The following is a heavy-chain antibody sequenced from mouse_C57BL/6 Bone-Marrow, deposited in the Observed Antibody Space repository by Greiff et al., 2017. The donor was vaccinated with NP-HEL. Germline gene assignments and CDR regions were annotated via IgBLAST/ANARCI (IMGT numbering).Heavy chain of an antibody. CDR1: GFSLTSYG. CDR3: ARDYGSSYSYYFDY. CDR2: IWSGGST. J-gene: IGHJ2*01. D-gene: IGHD1-1*01. Sequence: VQLKESGPGLVQPSQSLSITCTVSGFSLTSYGVHWVRQSPGKGLEWLGVIWSGGSTDYNAAFISRLSISKDNSKSQVFFKMNSLQADDTAIYYCARDYGSSYSYYFDYWGQGTTLTVSS. V-gene: IGHV2-2*01.